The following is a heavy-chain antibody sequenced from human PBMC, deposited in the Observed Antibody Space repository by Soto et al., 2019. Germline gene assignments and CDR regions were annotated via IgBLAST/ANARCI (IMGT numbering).Heavy chain of an antibody. D-gene: IGHD2-2*01. CDR2: ISSSSSTI. V-gene: IGHV3-48*01. J-gene: IGHJ5*02. Sequence: PGVSLRLSFAASGFTFSSYSMNWVRQAPGKGLEWVSYISSSSSTIYYADSVKGRFTISRDNAKNSLYLQMNSLRAEDTAVYYCARDLGGYCSSTSCYGQPLMPLWFDPWGQGTLVTVSS. CDR3: ARDLGGYCSSTSCYGQPLMPLWFDP. CDR1: GFTFSSYS.